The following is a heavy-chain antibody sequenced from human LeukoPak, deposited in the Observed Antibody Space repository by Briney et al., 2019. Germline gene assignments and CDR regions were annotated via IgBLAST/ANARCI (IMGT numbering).Heavy chain of an antibody. CDR3: ASSVVLRFLEWFQDAFDI. CDR2: ISWNSGSI. V-gene: IGHV3-9*01. CDR1: GFTFDDYA. Sequence: GGSLRLSCAASGFTFDDYAMHWVRQAPGKGLEWVSGISWNSGSIGYADSVKGRFTISRDNAKNSLYLQMNSLRAEDTAVYYCASSVVLRFLEWFQDAFDIWGQGTMVTVSS. D-gene: IGHD3-3*01. J-gene: IGHJ3*02.